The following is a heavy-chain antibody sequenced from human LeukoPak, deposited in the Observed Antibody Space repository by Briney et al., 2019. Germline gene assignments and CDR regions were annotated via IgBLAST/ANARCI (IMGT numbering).Heavy chain of an antibody. D-gene: IGHD3-22*01. Sequence: ASVKISCKASGYTFTGYYMHWVRQAPGQWLEWMGWINPNSGGTDYAQKFQGRVTMTRDTSISTAYMELSRLRSDDTAVYYCARDLHFDDSSGDWGQGTLVTVSS. J-gene: IGHJ4*02. CDR3: ARDLHFDDSSGD. V-gene: IGHV1-2*02. CDR2: INPNSGGT. CDR1: GYTFTGYY.